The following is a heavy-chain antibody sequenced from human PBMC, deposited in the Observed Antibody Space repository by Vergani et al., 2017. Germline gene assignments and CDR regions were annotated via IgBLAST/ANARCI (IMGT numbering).Heavy chain of an antibody. V-gene: IGHV4-59*01. J-gene: IGHJ6*02. D-gene: IGHD1-26*01. CDR2: IYYSGST. CDR3: ARGRGIVGATTGGMDV. Sequence: QVQLQESGPGLVKPSETLSLTCTVSGGSISSYYWSWIRQPPGKGLEWIGHIYYSGSTNYNPSLKSRVTISVDTSKNQFSLKLSSVTAADTAVYYCARGRGIVGATTGGMDVWGQGTTVTVSS. CDR1: GGSISSYY.